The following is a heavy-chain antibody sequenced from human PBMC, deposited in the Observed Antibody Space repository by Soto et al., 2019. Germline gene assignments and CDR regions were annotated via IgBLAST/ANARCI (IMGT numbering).Heavy chain of an antibody. D-gene: IGHD2-15*01. V-gene: IGHV1-69*02. CDR1: GGTFSSYT. Sequence: SVKVSCKASGGTFSSYTISWVRQAPGQGLEWMGRIIPILGIANYAQKFQGRVTITADKSMSTAYMELSSLRSEDTAVYYCARGEGYCSGGSCYSDTWDVWGKGTTVTVSS. CDR2: IIPILGIA. J-gene: IGHJ6*04. CDR3: ARGEGYCSGGSCYSDTWDV.